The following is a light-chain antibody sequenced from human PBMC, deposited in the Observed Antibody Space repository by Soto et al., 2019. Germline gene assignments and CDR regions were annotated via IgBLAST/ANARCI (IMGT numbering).Light chain of an antibody. J-gene: IGKJ2*01. CDR1: QSVSDF. Sequence: EIVLTQSPATLSLSPGERATLSCRASQSVSDFLAWYQQKPGQAPRLLIYDTSNRATGIPARFSGSGSGTDFTLTINTLEPEDFAVYYCQQRYNMPPTFGQGTNLEIK. CDR2: DTS. V-gene: IGKV3-11*01. CDR3: QQRYNMPPT.